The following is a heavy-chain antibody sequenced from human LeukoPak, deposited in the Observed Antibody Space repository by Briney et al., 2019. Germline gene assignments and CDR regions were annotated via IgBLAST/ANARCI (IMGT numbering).Heavy chain of an antibody. CDR2: ISSSSSYI. D-gene: IGHD3-9*01. V-gene: IGHV3-21*01. CDR1: GFTFSSYS. Sequence: GGSLRLSCAASGFTFSSYSMNWVRQAPGKGLEWVSSISSSSSYIYYADSVKGRFTISRDNAKNSLYLQMNSLRAEDTAVYYCASWDILTGPCDYWGQGTLVSVSS. J-gene: IGHJ4*02. CDR3: ASWDILTGPCDY.